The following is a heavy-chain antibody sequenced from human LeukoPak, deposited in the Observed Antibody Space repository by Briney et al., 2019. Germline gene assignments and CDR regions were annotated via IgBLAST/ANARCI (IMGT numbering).Heavy chain of an antibody. J-gene: IGHJ4*02. CDR3: ARAEGGPATAIY. Sequence: RGSLRLSCAASGFTFSDYYMSWIRQAPGRGLEWVSYISTGSSYTNYADSVKGRFTISRDNAKNSLYLQMNSLRAEDTALYYCARAEGGPATAIYWGQGTQVTVSS. CDR2: ISTGSSYT. CDR1: GFTFSDYY. D-gene: IGHD2-21*02. V-gene: IGHV3-11*05.